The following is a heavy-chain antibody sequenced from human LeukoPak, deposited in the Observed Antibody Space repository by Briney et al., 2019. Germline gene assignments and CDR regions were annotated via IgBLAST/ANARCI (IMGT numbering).Heavy chain of an antibody. CDR2: IRSKAYGGTT. J-gene: IGHJ4*02. CDR3: TRVGSGSYYVEVVDY. D-gene: IGHD1-26*01. CDR1: GFTFGDYA. Sequence: GGSLRLSCTASGFTFGDYAMSWFRQAPGKGLEWVGFIRSKAYGGTTEYAASVKGRFTISRDDSKSIAYLQMNSLKTEDTAVYYCTRVGSGSYYVEVVDYWGQGTLVTVSS. V-gene: IGHV3-49*03.